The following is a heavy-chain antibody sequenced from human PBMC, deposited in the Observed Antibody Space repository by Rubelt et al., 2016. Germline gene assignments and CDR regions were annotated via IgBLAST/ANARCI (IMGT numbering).Heavy chain of an antibody. Sequence: QVQLQPWGAGLLKPSETLSLTCAVYGGSFSGYYWTWIRQPPGKGLEWIGYIYYSGNTYYNPSLKSRVTISIDTSKNQFYLKLSSMTAADTAVYYGARHDFWSGPPDYWGQGTLVTVSS. D-gene: IGHD3-3*01. V-gene: IGHV4-34*11. CDR1: GGSFSGYY. J-gene: IGHJ4*02. CDR2: IYYSGNT. CDR3: ARHDFWSGPPDY.